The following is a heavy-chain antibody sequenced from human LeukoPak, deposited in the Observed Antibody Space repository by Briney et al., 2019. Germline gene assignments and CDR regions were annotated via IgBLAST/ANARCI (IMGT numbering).Heavy chain of an antibody. J-gene: IGHJ5*02. V-gene: IGHV3-74*01. CDR1: GFTLSSYW. CDR3: ARTPIIGNNWFDP. D-gene: IGHD1-26*01. Sequence: GGSLGLSRAVSGFTLSSYWMHWVRQAPGKGLVWVSRISADGSSTNYADSVKGRFTISRDNAKNTLYLQMNSLRAEDTAVYYCARTPIIGNNWFDPWGQGTLVTVSS. CDR2: ISADGSST.